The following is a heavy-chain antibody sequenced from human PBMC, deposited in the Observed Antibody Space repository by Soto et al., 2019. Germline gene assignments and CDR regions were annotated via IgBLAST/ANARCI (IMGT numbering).Heavy chain of an antibody. Sequence: GASVKVSCKASGYTFTGYYMHWVRQAPGQGLEWMGWINPNSGGTNYAQKFQGRVTMTRDTSISTAYMELSRLRSDDTAVYYCATSMVRGVIGHYGMDVWGQGTTVTVSS. CDR1: GYTFTGYY. CDR3: ATSMVRGVIGHYGMDV. D-gene: IGHD3-10*01. J-gene: IGHJ6*02. V-gene: IGHV1-2*02. CDR2: INPNSGGT.